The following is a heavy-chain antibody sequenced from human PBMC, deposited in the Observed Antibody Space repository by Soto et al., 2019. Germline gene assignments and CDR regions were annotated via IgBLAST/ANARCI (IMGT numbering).Heavy chain of an antibody. J-gene: IGHJ4*02. D-gene: IGHD2-8*02. V-gene: IGHV4-61*08. CDR2: IYYNGST. CDR3: ARDKITGLFDY. Sequence: PSETLSLTCAVSGGSISSGDYSWSWIRQPPGKGLEWIGYIYYNGSTNYNPSLKSRVTISVDTSKNQFSLKLTSVTAADTAVYYCARDKITGLFDYWGQGTLVTVSS. CDR1: GGSISSGDYS.